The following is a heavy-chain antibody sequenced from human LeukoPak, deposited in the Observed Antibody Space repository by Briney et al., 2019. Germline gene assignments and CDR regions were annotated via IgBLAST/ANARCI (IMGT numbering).Heavy chain of an antibody. CDR3: ARYHSSSWYRANFYFDY. D-gene: IGHD6-13*01. CDR2: INPNSGGT. CDR1: GYTFTGYY. V-gene: IGHV1-2*06. J-gene: IGHJ4*02. Sequence: GASVKVSCKASGYTFTGYYMHWLRQAPGQGLEWMGRINPNSGGTNYAQKFQGRVTMTRDTSIRTAYMELSRLRSDDTAVYYCARYHSSSWYRANFYFDYWGQGTLVTVSS.